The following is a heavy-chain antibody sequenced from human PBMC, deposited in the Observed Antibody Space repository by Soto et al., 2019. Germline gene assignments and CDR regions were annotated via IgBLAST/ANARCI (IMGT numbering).Heavy chain of an antibody. Sequence: PGGSLRLSCSASGFTFQNYVIHWDRQAPGKGLEYVSAIGAKGDATYADSVKGRFSISRDNSKNSLFLQMTNVTFEDTATYFCVKVDWYYDDCWGQGALVTVSS. D-gene: IGHD3-3*01. CDR2: IGAKGDAT. CDR3: VKVDWYYDDC. J-gene: IGHJ4*02. V-gene: IGHV3-64D*06. CDR1: GFTFQNYV.